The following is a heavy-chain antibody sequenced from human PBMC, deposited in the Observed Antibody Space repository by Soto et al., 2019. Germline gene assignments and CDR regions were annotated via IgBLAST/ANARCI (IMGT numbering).Heavy chain of an antibody. CDR2: IYYSGST. V-gene: IGHV4-30-4*01. CDR3: ARAMVVTQNWFDP. CDR1: GGSISSGDYY. D-gene: IGHD2-21*02. Sequence: QVQLQESGPGLVKPSQTLSLTRTVSGGSISSGDYYWSWIRQPPGKGLEWIGYIYYSGSTYYNPSLKSRVTISVDTSKNQFSLKLSSVTAADTAVYYCARAMVVTQNWFDPWGQGTLVTVSS. J-gene: IGHJ5*02.